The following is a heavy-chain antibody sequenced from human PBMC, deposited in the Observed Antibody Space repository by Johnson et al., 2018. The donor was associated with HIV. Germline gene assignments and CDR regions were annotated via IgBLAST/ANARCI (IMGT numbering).Heavy chain of an antibody. V-gene: IGHV3-74*02. CDR3: ARVGSSWGRDAFDI. J-gene: IGHJ3*02. Sequence: VQLAESGGGLVQPGRSLRLSCAASGFTFDDFGMGWVRQAPGKGLEWVSRINSDGSSTRYADSVKGRFTISRDNAKNTLYLQMNSLRAEDTAVYYCARVGSSWGRDAFDIWGQGTMVTVSS. CDR1: GFTFDDFG. D-gene: IGHD6-13*01. CDR2: INSDGSST.